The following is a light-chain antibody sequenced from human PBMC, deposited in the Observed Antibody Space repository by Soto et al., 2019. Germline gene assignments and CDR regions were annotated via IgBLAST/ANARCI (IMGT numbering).Light chain of an antibody. CDR2: AAS. CDR3: QQSYITPPFT. Sequence: DIQMTQSPSSLSAYVGDIVTITCRASQSISSYLNWYQQTPGKAPKLLIYAASSLQSGVPSRFSGSGSGTDFTLTISSLQPEDFATYYCQQSYITPPFTFGPGTTVAIK. V-gene: IGKV1-39*01. CDR1: QSISSY. J-gene: IGKJ3*01.